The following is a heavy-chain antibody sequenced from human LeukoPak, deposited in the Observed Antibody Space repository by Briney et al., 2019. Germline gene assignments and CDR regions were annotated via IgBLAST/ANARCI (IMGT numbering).Heavy chain of an antibody. CDR3: ARTGVAATRGYYYYYYMDV. V-gene: IGHV1-8*01. Sequence: ASVKVSCKASGYALTSYDINWVRQATGQGLEWMGWMNPNSGNTGYAQKFQGRVTMTRNTSISTAYMELSSLRSEDTAVYYCARTGVAATRGYYYYYYMDVWGKGTTVTVSS. CDR1: GYALTSYD. J-gene: IGHJ6*03. CDR2: MNPNSGNT. D-gene: IGHD2-15*01.